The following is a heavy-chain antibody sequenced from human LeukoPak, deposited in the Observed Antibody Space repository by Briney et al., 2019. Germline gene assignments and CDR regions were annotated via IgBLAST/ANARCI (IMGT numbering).Heavy chain of an antibody. V-gene: IGHV4-4*02. D-gene: IGHD4-17*01. J-gene: IGHJ4*02. CDR2: IYHSGST. CDR3: AHYGDYVLRY. CDR1: GFTFSSYW. Sequence: GSLRLSCAASGFTFSSYWMSWVRQAPGKGLEWIGEIYHSGSTNYNPSLKSRVTISLDKSKNQFSLKLSSVTAADTAVYYCAHYGDYVLRYWGQGTLVTVSS.